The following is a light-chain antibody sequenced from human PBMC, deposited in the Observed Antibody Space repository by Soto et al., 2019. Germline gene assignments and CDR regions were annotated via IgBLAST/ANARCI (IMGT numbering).Light chain of an antibody. CDR3: LHDYNYPRT. Sequence: AIQMTQSPSSLSASVGDRVIITCRASQGIRSELAWYQQKPGKAPDLLIHAASTLQPGVPYRFSGSGSGTDFTLTISILQPEDFATYYCLHDYNYPRTFGQGTKVEIK. CDR1: QGIRSE. J-gene: IGKJ1*01. CDR2: AAS. V-gene: IGKV1-6*01.